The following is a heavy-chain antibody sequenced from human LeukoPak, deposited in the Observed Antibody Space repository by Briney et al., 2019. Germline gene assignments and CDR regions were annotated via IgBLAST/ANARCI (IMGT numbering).Heavy chain of an antibody. D-gene: IGHD3-10*01. J-gene: IGHJ4*02. CDR1: GYTFTSYA. CDR2: INAGNGNT. Sequence: ASVKVSCKASGYTFTSYAMHWVRQAPGQRLEWTGWINAGNGNTKYSQTFQGRVTITRDTSASTAYMELSSLRSEDTAVYYCARDPSVVRGKLTLFDYWGQGTLVTVSS. V-gene: IGHV1-3*01. CDR3: ARDPSVVRGKLTLFDY.